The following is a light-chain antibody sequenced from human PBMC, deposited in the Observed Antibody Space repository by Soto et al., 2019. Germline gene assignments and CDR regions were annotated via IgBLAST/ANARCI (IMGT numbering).Light chain of an antibody. V-gene: IGLV2-23*02. CDR3: CSYAGSSTFPYV. CDR2: EVS. CDR1: SSDVGSYNL. J-gene: IGLJ1*01. Sequence: QSALTQPASVSGSPGQSITTSCTGTSSDVGSYNLVSWYQQHPGKAPKLMIYEVSKRPSGVSNRFSGSKSGNTASLTISGLQAEDEADYYCCSYAGSSTFPYVFGTGTKVTVL.